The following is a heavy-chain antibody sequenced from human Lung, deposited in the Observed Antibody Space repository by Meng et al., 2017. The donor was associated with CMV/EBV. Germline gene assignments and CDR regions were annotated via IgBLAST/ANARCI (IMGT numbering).Heavy chain of an antibody. CDR2: IDDTGRT. CDR3: ARLTGTVYVHWFDS. J-gene: IGHJ5*01. CDR1: GGSFSGSY. Sequence: SQTXSLTXAVYGGSFSGSYWHWIRQPPGMSLEWIGEIDDTGRTKCSPSLNSRVTMLLDTSKKQFSLKLSSVTAADTAVYYCARLTGTVYVHWFDSWGQGTXVTVSS. V-gene: IGHV4-34*01. D-gene: IGHD1-7*01.